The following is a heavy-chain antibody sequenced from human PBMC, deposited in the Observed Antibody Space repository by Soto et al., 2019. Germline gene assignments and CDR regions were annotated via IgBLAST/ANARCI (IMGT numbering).Heavy chain of an antibody. V-gene: IGHV1-69*01. D-gene: IGHD2-15*01. Sequence: QVQLVQSGAEVKKPGSSVKVSCTASGGTFSSYAISCVRLAPGQGLEWMGGIIPIFGTANYAQQFQVRVTITADESTSTASMELSSLRSEDTAVYYCARRSCSGCSCYSQWDVWGQGTTFTDSS. J-gene: IGHJ6*02. CDR1: GGTFSSYA. CDR3: ARRSCSGCSCYSQWDV. CDR2: IIPIFGTA.